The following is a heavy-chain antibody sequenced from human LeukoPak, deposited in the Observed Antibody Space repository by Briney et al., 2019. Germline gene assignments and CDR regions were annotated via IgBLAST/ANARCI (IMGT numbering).Heavy chain of an antibody. D-gene: IGHD1-26*01. CDR2: INHKGTT. J-gene: IGHJ3*01. CDR1: GGSISSYF. Sequence: SETLSLTCAVSGGSISSYFWSWVRQPPGKGLEWIGYINHKGTTKSNPSLKSRVTMSLDASKSQVSLILNSVTAADTAIYYCAKDRSGSYYTFDVWGQGTVVTVSS. CDR3: AKDRSGSYYTFDV. V-gene: IGHV4-59*01.